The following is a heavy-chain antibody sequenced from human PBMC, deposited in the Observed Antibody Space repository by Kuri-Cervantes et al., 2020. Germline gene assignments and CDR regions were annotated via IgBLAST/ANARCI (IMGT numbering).Heavy chain of an antibody. Sequence: KVSCKGSGYSFTSYWIGWVRQMPGKGPEWMGIIYPGDSDTRYSPSFQGQVTISADKSISTAYLQWSSLKASDTAMYYCARPSDYVWGSYRQNAFDIWGQGTMVTVSS. J-gene: IGHJ3*02. V-gene: IGHV5-51*01. CDR2: IYPGDSDT. CDR3: ARPSDYVWGSYRQNAFDI. CDR1: GYSFTSYW. D-gene: IGHD3-16*02.